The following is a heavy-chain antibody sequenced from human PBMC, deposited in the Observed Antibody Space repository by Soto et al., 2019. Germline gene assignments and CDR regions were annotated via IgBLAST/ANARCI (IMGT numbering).Heavy chain of an antibody. CDR1: GGSMTTGDQY. CDR3: VRDVPAAGTDWFDP. V-gene: IGHV4-31*03. Sequence: PSETLSLTCTVTGGSMTTGDQYWTWIRHRPGEGLEWFGYINHRGSLYYNPSLESRVSMSVDTSKNQFSLNLASVTAADTAVYYCVRDVPAAGTDWFDPWGQGAPVTVSS. CDR2: INHRGSL. J-gene: IGHJ5*02. D-gene: IGHD6-13*01.